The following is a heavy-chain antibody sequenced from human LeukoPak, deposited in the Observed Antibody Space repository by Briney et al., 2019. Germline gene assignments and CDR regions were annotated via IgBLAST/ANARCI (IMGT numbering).Heavy chain of an antibody. CDR3: ARFVVGQWLINY. J-gene: IGHJ4*02. V-gene: IGHV4-34*01. Sequence: PSETLSLTCAVYGGSFSGYYWSWIRQPPGKGLEWIGEINHSGSTNYNPSLKSRVTVAVDTSKNQFSLKLSSVTAADTAVYYCARFVVGQWLINYWGQGALVTVSS. CDR1: GGSFSGYY. CDR2: INHSGST. D-gene: IGHD6-19*01.